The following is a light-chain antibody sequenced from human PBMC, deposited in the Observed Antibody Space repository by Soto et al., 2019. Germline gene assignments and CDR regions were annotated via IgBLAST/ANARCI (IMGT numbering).Light chain of an antibody. V-gene: IGKV1-33*01. CDR3: HQYDTLRT. J-gene: IGKJ1*01. CDR2: EAT. Sequence: DIQTTQSPSTLSACVGDRVTITCRASQSMSSWFAWYQQKPGKAPKLLIYEATNLEPGVPSRFSGSGSGTEFIFTINNLQTEDIATYYCHQYDTLRTFGQGTKVHIK. CDR1: QSMSSW.